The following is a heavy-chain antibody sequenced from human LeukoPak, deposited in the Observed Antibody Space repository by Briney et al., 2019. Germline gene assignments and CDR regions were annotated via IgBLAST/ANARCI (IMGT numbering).Heavy chain of an antibody. CDR1: GYSISSGYY. V-gene: IGHV4-38-2*01. CDR3: ARLSEYSYGYVGL. J-gene: IGHJ4*02. CDR2: IYQSGST. Sequence: SETLSLTCAVSGYSISSGYYWGWIRQPPGKGLEWLGSIYQSGSTYYNPSLKSRVTISVDTSKNQFSLKLSSVTAADTAVYYCARLSEYSYGYVGLWGQGTLVTVSS. D-gene: IGHD5-18*01.